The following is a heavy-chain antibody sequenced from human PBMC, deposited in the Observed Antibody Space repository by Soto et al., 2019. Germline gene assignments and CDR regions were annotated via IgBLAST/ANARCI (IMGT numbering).Heavy chain of an antibody. CDR1: GGSISSSHSYY. D-gene: IGHD2-2*01. V-gene: IGHV4-39*07. CDR2: IYYSGST. J-gene: IGHJ4*02. CDR3: ARSSTSANYFDY. Sequence: PSETLSLTCSVSGGSISSSHSYYWGWIRQPPGKGLEWIGTIYYSGSTYYNPSLKSRVTISVDTSKSQFSLKLSSVTAADTAVYYCARSSTSANYFDYWGQGTLVTVSS.